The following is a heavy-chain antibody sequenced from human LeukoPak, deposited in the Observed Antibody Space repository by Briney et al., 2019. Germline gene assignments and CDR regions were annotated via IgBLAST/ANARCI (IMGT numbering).Heavy chain of an antibody. D-gene: IGHD6-19*01. V-gene: IGHV4-59*08. CDR2: IYYSGST. Sequence: PSETLSLTCTVSGGSLSSYYWSWIRQPPRKGLEWIGYIYYSGSTNYNPSLKSRVTISVDTSKNQFSLKLSSVTAADTAVYYCARHLYSSGWSNFDYWGQGTLVTVSS. CDR3: ARHLYSSGWSNFDY. CDR1: GGSLSSYY. J-gene: IGHJ4*02.